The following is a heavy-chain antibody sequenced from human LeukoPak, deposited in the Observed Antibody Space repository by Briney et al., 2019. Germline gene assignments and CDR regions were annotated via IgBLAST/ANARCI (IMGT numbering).Heavy chain of an antibody. V-gene: IGHV3-23*01. J-gene: IGHJ4*02. CDR3: AKCSHSSGYYSDFDY. CDR2: ISGSGGST. Sequence: PGGSLRLSCAASGFTFISYAMSWVRQAPGKGLEWVSAISGSGGSTYYADSVKGRFTISRDNSKNTLYLQMNSLRAEDTAVYYCAKCSHSSGYYSDFDYWGQGTLVTVSS. D-gene: IGHD3-22*01. CDR1: GFTFISYA.